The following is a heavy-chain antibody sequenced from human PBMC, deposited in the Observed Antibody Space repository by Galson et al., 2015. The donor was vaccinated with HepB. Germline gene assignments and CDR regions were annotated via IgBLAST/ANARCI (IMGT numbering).Heavy chain of an antibody. CDR1: GFTFSTYG. D-gene: IGHD2-21*02. V-gene: IGHV3-30*03. CDR3: ATVVTATHYYYYGMDV. Sequence: SLRLSCAASGFTFSTYGMHWVRQAPGKGLEWVAVILYDGSDKCFADSVKGRFTISRDNSKNTLYLRVNSLRAEDTAVYYCATVVTATHYYYYGMDVWGQGTTVTVSS. J-gene: IGHJ6*02. CDR2: ILYDGSDK.